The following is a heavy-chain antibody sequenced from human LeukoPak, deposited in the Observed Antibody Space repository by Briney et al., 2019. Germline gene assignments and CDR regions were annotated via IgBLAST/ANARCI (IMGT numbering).Heavy chain of an antibody. V-gene: IGHV5-51*01. CDR1: GYSFNTYW. D-gene: IGHD3-9*01. Sequence: GESLKISCKGSGYSFNTYWIAWVRQMPGKGLEWMGIIYPGDSDTRYSPSFQGQVTISADESISTASLHWSSLKASDTAMYYCARQADYNVLTGYFKGHLDYWGQGTLVIVSS. J-gene: IGHJ4*02. CDR2: IYPGDSDT. CDR3: ARQADYNVLTGYFKGHLDY.